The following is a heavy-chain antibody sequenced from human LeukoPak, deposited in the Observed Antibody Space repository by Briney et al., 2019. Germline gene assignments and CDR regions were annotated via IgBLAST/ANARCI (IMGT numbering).Heavy chain of an antibody. V-gene: IGHV3-23*01. Sequence: GGSLRLSCAASGFTFSSYAMSWVRQASGKGLEWVSAISGSGGSTYYADSVKGRFTISRDNSKNTLYLQMNGLRAEDPAVYYCAKDPNYDFWSGYADYWGQGTLVTVSS. CDR3: AKDPNYDFWSGYADY. J-gene: IGHJ4*02. D-gene: IGHD3-3*01. CDR2: ISGSGGST. CDR1: GFTFSSYA.